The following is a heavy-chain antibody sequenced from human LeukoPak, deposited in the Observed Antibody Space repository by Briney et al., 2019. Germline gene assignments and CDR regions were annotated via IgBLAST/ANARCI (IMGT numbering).Heavy chain of an antibody. CDR2: ISAYNGNT. CDR1: GYTFTSYG. J-gene: IGHJ4*02. CDR3: ARCLGATTDLDY. V-gene: IGHV1-18*01. Sequence: ASVKVSCKASGYTFTSYGISWVRQAPVQGLEWMGWISAYNGNTNYAQKLQGRVTMTTDTSASTAYMELRSLRSDDTAVYYCARCLGATTDLDYWGQGTLVTVSS. D-gene: IGHD1-26*01.